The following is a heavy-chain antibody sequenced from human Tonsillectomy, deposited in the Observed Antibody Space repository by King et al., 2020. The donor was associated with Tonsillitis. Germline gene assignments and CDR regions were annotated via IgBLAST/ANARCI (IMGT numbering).Heavy chain of an antibody. Sequence: VQLQESGPGLVKPSETLSLTCTVSGGSVSSGSYYWSWIRQPPGKGLEWIGYIYYSGSTNYNPSLKSRVTISVDTSKNQFSLKLSSVTAADTAVYYCARDSLGRGTMVRVENWYFDLWGRGTLVTVSS. CDR3: ARDSLGRGTMVRVENWYFDL. J-gene: IGHJ2*01. V-gene: IGHV4-61*01. D-gene: IGHD3-10*01. CDR2: IYYSGST. CDR1: GGSVSSGSYY.